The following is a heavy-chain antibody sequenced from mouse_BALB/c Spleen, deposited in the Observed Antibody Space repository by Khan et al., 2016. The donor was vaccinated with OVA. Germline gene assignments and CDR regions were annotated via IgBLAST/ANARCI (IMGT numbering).Heavy chain of an antibody. Sequence: QVQLQQSGTELARPGASVKLSCKASGYTFTSYWMQWVKQRPGQGLEWIGAIYPGDGNTRYTQKFKGKATLTADKSSSKAYMQLSRLASEDSAVYSCVRGVITTGYFDYWGQGTTLTVSS. CDR1: GYTFTSYW. CDR3: VRGVITTGYFDY. J-gene: IGHJ2*01. D-gene: IGHD1-1*01. CDR2: IYPGDGNT. V-gene: IGHV1-87*01.